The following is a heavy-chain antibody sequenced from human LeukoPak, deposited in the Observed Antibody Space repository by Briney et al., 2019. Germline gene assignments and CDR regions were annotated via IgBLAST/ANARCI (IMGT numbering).Heavy chain of an antibody. V-gene: IGHV3-7*01. CDR1: GFTFSGYW. Sequence: GGSLRLSCAASGFTFSGYWMSRVRQAPGKGLEWVANINKDGSERYNVDSVKGRFTISRGNANKSLYLQMNSLRAEDTSVYYCARESKGRSKIDYWGQGTLVTVSS. J-gene: IGHJ4*02. CDR3: ARESKGRSKIDY. D-gene: IGHD4-17*01. CDR2: INKDGSER.